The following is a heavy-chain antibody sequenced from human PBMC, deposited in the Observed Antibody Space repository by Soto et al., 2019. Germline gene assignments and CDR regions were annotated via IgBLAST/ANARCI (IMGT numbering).Heavy chain of an antibody. CDR3: ARDPAFYYGSGGWFDP. D-gene: IGHD3-10*01. J-gene: IGHJ5*02. V-gene: IGHV6-1*01. Sequence: PSQTLSLTCAISGDSVSSNSAVWNWIRQSPSRGLEWLGRTYYRSKWYNDYAVSVKSRITINPDTSKNQFSLQLNSVTPEDTAVYYCARDPAFYYGSGGWFDPWGQGTLVTVSS. CDR2: TYYRSKWYN. CDR1: GDSVSSNSAV.